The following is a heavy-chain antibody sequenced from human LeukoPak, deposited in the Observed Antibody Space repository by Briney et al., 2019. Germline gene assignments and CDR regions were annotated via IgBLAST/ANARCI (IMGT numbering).Heavy chain of an antibody. D-gene: IGHD3-3*01. Sequence: ASLKVSCKASGYTFTIFDINWVRQAPGQGLEWGGWMNPTTGDTVYAQKFQGRVTMTRDTSIGTAYMELNSLRSEDTAVYYWPKGAIFGVTPRGYGMDVSGQGTSVTASS. V-gene: IGHV1-8*01. CDR2: MNPTTGDT. CDR3: PKGAIFGVTPRGYGMDV. J-gene: IGHJ6*02. CDR1: GYTFTIFD.